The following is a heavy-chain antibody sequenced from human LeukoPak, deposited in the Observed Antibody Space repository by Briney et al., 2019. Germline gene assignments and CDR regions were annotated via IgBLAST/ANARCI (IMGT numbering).Heavy chain of an antibody. D-gene: IGHD7-27*01. CDR3: ASDRVYLGREDAFDI. CDR1: GFSVSSTF. V-gene: IGHV3-53*01. Sequence: GGSLRLSCAASGFSVSSTFMSWVRQAPGKGLEWVSVIYSIGSTFYADSVKGRFTISRDNSKNTLYLHMNSLRAEDTAVYFCASDRVYLGREDAFDIWGQGTMVTVSS. CDR2: IYSIGST. J-gene: IGHJ3*02.